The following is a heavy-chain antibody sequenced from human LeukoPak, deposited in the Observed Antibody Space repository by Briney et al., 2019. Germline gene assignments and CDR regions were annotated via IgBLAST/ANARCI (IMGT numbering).Heavy chain of an antibody. CDR1: GGSFIGYY. V-gene: IGHV4-34*01. J-gene: IGHJ4*02. Sequence: SETLSLTCAVYGGSFIGYYWSWIRQPPGKGLEWIGEINHSGGANYNPSLKSRVTISADTSKSQFSLKLGSVTATDTAVYYCARVPLRFLEPFDYWGQGTLVTVSS. CDR2: INHSGGA. D-gene: IGHD3-3*01. CDR3: ARVPLRFLEPFDY.